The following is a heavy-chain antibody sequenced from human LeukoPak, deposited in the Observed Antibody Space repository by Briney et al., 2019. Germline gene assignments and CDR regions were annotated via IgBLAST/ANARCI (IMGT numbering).Heavy chain of an antibody. J-gene: IGHJ4*02. CDR3: AREVSSSWLYYFDY. CDR2: IYTNGST. D-gene: IGHD6-13*01. Sequence: SETLSLTCAVYGGSFSGYYWSWIRQPPGKGLEWIGRIYTNGSTNYNPSLKSRVTMSVDTSKNQFSLKLSSVTAADTAVYYCAREVSSSWLYYFDYWGQGTLVTVSS. V-gene: IGHV4-4*07. CDR1: GGSFSGYY.